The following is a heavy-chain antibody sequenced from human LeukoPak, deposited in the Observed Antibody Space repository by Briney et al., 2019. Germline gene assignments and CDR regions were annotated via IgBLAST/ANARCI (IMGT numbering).Heavy chain of an antibody. CDR2: IFPSGGEI. V-gene: IGHV3-23*01. D-gene: IGHD2-21*02. J-gene: IGHJ4*02. CDR1: GFTFSTFA. CDR3: AKDGGGDFPPTDY. Sequence: GSLRLSCAASGFTFSTFAMIWVRQPPGKGLEWVSSIFPSGGEIHYADSVKGRFTISRDNSKNTLYLQMNSLRAEDTAVYYCAKDGGGDFPPTDYWGQGTLVTVSS.